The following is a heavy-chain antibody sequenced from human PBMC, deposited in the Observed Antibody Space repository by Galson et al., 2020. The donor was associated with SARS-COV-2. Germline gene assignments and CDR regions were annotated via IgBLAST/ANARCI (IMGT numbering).Heavy chain of an antibody. D-gene: IGHD3-3*01. CDR1: GYTFTSYY. Sequence: ASVKVSCKASGYTFTSYYMHWVRQAPGQGLEWMGIINPSGGSTSYAQKFQGRVTMTRDTSTSTVYMELSSLRSEDTAVYYCARSRYYDFWRGYLPEDYYDGMDCGGQGTTVTFSS. J-gene: IGHJ6*02. CDR3: ARSRYYDFWRGYLPEDYYDGMDC. V-gene: IGHV1-46*01. CDR2: INPSGGST.